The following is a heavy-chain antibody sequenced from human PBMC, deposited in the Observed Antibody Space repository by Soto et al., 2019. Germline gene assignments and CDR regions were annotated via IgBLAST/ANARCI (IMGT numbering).Heavy chain of an antibody. V-gene: IGHV3-30*18. CDR3: AKDRYFYDSSGYYGMYV. CDR1: GFTFSSYD. J-gene: IGHJ6*02. CDR2: IAYDGSNK. Sequence: QVQLVESGGGVVQPGRSLRLSCAASGFTFSSYDMHWFRQAPGKALVLVADIAYDGSNKYYSDSVKGRFTIYTDNSKNTLYLQMICLRAEDTAVYYCAKDRYFYDSSGYYGMYVWCHGTMFAVSS. D-gene: IGHD3-22*01.